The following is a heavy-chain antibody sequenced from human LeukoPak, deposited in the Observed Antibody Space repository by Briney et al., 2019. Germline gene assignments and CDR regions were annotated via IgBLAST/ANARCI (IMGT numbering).Heavy chain of an antibody. CDR3: ARAYLYYMDV. CDR1: GFTFSSYG. D-gene: IGHD2-2*01. CDR2: IWCDGSNK. Sequence: PGRSLRLSCAASGFTFSSYGMHWVRQAPGKGLEWVAVIWCDGSNKYYADSVKGRFTISRDNSKDTLYLQMNSLRAEDTAVYYCARAYLYYMDVWGKGTTVTVSS. V-gene: IGHV3-33*01. J-gene: IGHJ6*03.